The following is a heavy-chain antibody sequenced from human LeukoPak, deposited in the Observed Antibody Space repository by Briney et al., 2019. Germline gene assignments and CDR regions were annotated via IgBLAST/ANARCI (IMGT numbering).Heavy chain of an antibody. V-gene: IGHV4-39*01. CDR3: ARSFGVQLSHINDY. CDR1: GGSISSSSYY. Sequence: SETLSLTCTVSGGSISSSSYYWGWIRQPPGKGLEWIGCIYYSGSTYYNPSLNSRVTISVDTSKNQFSLKVSSVTAADTAVYYCARSFGVQLSHINDYWGQGTLVTVSS. J-gene: IGHJ4*02. D-gene: IGHD5-18*01. CDR2: IYYSGST.